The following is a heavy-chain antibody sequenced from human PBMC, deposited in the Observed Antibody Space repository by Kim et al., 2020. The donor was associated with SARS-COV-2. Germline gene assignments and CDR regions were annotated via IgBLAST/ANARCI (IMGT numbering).Heavy chain of an antibody. CDR1: GGSISSSSYY. CDR2: IYYSGST. CDR3: ARRVGGSSGYYPY. V-gene: IGHV4-39*01. Sequence: SETLSLTCTVSGGSISSSSYYWGWIRQPPGKGLEWIGSIYYSGSTYYNPSLKSRVTISVDTSKNQFSLKLSSVTATDTAVYYCARRVGGSSGYYPYWGQGTLVTVSS. J-gene: IGHJ4*02. D-gene: IGHD3-22*01.